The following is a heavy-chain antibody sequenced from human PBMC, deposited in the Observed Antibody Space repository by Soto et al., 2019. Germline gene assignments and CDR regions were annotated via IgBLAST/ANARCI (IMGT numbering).Heavy chain of an antibody. V-gene: IGHV1-18*01. D-gene: IGHD1-26*01. CDR3: ARERQWEHLIY. Sequence: QVQLVQSGVEVKMPGASVKLACKASGYTFTNYGLTWVRQVPGQGLEWIGWVSGYNRNTNYAQKFEDRVIMTTDTSTSTAFMELRSLRPDDTGIYFCARERQWEHLIYWGQGTLLTISP. CDR1: GYTFTNYG. J-gene: IGHJ4*02. CDR2: VSGYNRNT.